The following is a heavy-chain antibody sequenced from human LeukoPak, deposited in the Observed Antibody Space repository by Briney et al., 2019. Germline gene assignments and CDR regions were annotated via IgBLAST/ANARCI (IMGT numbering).Heavy chain of an antibody. D-gene: IGHD6-13*01. CDR1: GYTFTGYY. CDR3: ARASGSSSWLNIDY. J-gene: IGHJ4*02. CDR2: INPNSGGT. Sequence: HGASVKVSCKASGYTFTGYYMHWVRQAPGQGLXXXXWINPNSGGTNYAQKFQGRVTMTRDTSISTAYMELSRLRSDDTAVYYCARASGSSSWLNIDYWGQGTLVTVSS. V-gene: IGHV1-2*02.